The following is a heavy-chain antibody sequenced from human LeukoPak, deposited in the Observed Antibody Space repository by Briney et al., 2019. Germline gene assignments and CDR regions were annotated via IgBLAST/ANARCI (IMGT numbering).Heavy chain of an antibody. CDR2: ISYDGSNK. D-gene: IGHD6-13*01. Sequence: GGSLRLSCAASEFTFSSYAIHWVRQAPGKGLEWVAVISYDGSNKYYADSVKGRLTISRDNSKNTLYLQMNGLRAEDTAVYYCAKGRGVSAALQHWGQGTLVTVPS. CDR1: EFTFSSYA. CDR3: AKGRGVSAALQH. J-gene: IGHJ1*01. V-gene: IGHV3-30-3*01.